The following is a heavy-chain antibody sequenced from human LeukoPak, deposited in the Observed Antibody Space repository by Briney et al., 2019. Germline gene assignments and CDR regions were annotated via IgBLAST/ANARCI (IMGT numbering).Heavy chain of an antibody. J-gene: IGHJ3*02. V-gene: IGHV4-30-4*01. CDR1: GGSISSGDYY. CDR2: IYYSGST. CDR3: ARDSDCVGYCGGDI. Sequence: SETLSLTCTVSGGSISSGDYYWSWIRQPPGKGLEWIGYIYYSGSTYYNPSLKSRVTISVDTSKNQFSLKLSSVTAADTAVYYCARDSDCVGYCGGDIWGQGTMVTVSS. D-gene: IGHD2-21*01.